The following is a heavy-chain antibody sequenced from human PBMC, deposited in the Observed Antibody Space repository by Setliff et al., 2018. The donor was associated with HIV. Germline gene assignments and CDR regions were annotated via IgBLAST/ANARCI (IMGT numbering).Heavy chain of an antibody. D-gene: IGHD6-13*01. CDR2: IYYSGST. CDR3: ARGRGSSSSWPIDY. V-gene: IGHV4-28*03. J-gene: IGHJ4*02. CDR1: GGSISTSNW. Sequence: KPSETLSLTCTVSGGSISTSNWWGWIRQTPGKGLEWIGYIYYSGSTYHSPSLESRVTISIDTSKNQFSLKLSSVTAADTAVYFCARGRGSSSSWPIDYWGQGTLVTVSS.